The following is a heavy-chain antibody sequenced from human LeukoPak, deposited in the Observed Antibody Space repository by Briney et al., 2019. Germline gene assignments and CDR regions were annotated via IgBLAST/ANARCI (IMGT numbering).Heavy chain of an antibody. CDR2: INSDGRST. CDR1: GFTFSSYW. V-gene: IGHV3-74*01. J-gene: IGHJ4*02. Sequence: QPGGSLLLSCAASGFTFSSYWMHWVRQAPGKGVVWVSRINSDGRSTSYADSVKGRFTISRDNAKNTLYLQMNSLRAEDTAVYYCAREPPARDEGQIDYWGQGTLVTVSS. CDR3: AREPPARDEGQIDY.